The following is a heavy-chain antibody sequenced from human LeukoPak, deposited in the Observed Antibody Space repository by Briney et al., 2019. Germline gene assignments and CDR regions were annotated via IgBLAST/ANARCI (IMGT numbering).Heavy chain of an antibody. Sequence: GGSLRLSCAASGFTFDDYAMHWVRQAPGKGLEWVSGISWNSGSIGYADSVEGRFTISRDNAKNSLYLQMNSLRAEDTALYYCAKAPGMGYYYYGMDVWGQGTTVTVSS. CDR2: ISWNSGSI. J-gene: IGHJ6*02. D-gene: IGHD3-10*01. CDR1: GFTFDDYA. CDR3: AKAPGMGYYYYGMDV. V-gene: IGHV3-9*01.